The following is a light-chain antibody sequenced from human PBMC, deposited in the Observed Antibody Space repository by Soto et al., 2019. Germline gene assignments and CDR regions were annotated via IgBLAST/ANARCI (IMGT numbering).Light chain of an antibody. CDR3: QQYFRPWT. CDR2: WAS. CDR1: QSVLYSSNNKNY. J-gene: IGKJ1*01. Sequence: DIVMTQSPDSLAVSLGERATINCKSSQSVLYSSNNKNYLAWYRQKPGQPPKLLIYWASTRESGVPDRFSGSGSGTDFTLTISNLQAEDVAVYYCQQYFRPWTFGQGTKVEIQ. V-gene: IGKV4-1*01.